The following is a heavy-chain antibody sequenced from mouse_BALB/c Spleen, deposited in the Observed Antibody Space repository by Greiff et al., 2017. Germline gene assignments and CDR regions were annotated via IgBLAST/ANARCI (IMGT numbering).Heavy chain of an antibody. CDR2: INPSTGYT. CDR1: GYTFTSYW. CDR3: ARRRRYDAMDY. J-gene: IGHJ4*01. Sequence: VQVVESGAELAKPGASVKMSCKASGYTFTSYWMHWVKQRPGQGLEWIGYINPSTGYTEYNQKFKDKATLTADKSSSTAYMQLSSLTSEDSAVYYCARRRRYDAMDYWGQGTSVTVSS. V-gene: IGHV1-7*01.